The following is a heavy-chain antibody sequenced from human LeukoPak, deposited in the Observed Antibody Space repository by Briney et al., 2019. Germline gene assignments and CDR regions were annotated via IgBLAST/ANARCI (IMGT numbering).Heavy chain of an antibody. J-gene: IGHJ4*02. CDR3: ARRRDYFDY. V-gene: IGHV3-11*01. Sequence: GGSLRLSCVVSGFDLSDYYMGWIRQAPGKGLEWISYISSSGSNIYFADSVKGRFTMSRDNARGSLYLQMNSLRADDTAIYYCARRRDYFDYWGQGTLVTVSS. CDR2: ISSSGSNI. CDR1: GFDLSDYY.